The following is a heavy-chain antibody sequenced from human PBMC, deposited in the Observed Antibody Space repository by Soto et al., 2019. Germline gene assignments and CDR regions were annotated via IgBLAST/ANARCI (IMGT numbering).Heavy chain of an antibody. CDR3: ARVGAEGNGVIFYYFDY. V-gene: IGHV4-59*01. D-gene: IGHD4-17*01. CDR2: IYYSGST. CDR1: GGSISSYY. Sequence: ETLSLTCTVSGGSISSYYWSWIRQPPGKGLEWIGYIYYSGSTNYNPSLKSRVTMSVDTSKNQFSLKLSSVTAADTAVYYCARVGAEGNGVIFYYFDYWGQGTLVTVSS. J-gene: IGHJ4*02.